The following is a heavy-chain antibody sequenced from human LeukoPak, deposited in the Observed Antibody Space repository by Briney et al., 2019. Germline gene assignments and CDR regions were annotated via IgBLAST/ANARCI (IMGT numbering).Heavy chain of an antibody. J-gene: IGHJ6*02. V-gene: IGHV1-69*01. CDR2: IIPIFGTA. Sequence: GASVKVSCKASGGTFSSYAISWVRQAPGQGLEWMGGIIPIFGTANYAQKFQGRVTITADESTSTAYMELSSLRSEDTAVYYCARGRIAAAGTRADYYCYGMDVWGQGTTVTVSS. D-gene: IGHD6-13*01. CDR1: GGTFSSYA. CDR3: ARGRIAAAGTRADYYCYGMDV.